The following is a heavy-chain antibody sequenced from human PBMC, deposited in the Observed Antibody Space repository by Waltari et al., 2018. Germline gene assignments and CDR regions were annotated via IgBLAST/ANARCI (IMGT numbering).Heavy chain of an antibody. Sequence: QVQLQQWGAGLLKPSETLSLTCAVYGGSFSDYYWSWIRQPLGKGLEWIGEINHSESTTYNPSLKSRVTVSVDTSKNQFSLKLSSVTAADTAVYYCARGGRGRYGDYYGMDVWGQGTTVTVSS. V-gene: IGHV4-34*01. CDR3: ARGGRGRYGDYYGMDV. CDR1: GGSFSDYY. J-gene: IGHJ6*02. CDR2: INHSEST. D-gene: IGHD4-17*01.